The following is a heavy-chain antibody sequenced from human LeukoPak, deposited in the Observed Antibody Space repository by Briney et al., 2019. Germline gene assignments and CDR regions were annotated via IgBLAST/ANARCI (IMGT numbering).Heavy chain of an antibody. V-gene: IGHV3-23*01. J-gene: IGHJ4*02. CDR2: ISGSGGST. Sequence: GGSLRLSCVASGFTFSDYAIHWVRRAPGKGLEWVSAISGSGGSTYYADSVKGRFTISRDNSKNTLYLQMNSLRAEDTAVYYCAVDYCSSTSCYDYWGQGTLVTVSS. CDR1: GFTFSDYA. CDR3: AVDYCSSTSCYDY. D-gene: IGHD2-2*01.